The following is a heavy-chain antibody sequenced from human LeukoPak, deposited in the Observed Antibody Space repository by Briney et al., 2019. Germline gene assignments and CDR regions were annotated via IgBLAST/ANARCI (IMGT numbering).Heavy chain of an antibody. CDR3: VRDLYRIVVVPHYFDY. D-gene: IGHD3-22*01. J-gene: IGHJ4*02. Sequence: SETLSLTCTVSGGSISSYYWSWIRQPPGQGLEGIGDIYYSGSTNYNPSLKSRVTISVDTSKNQFSLKLSSVTAADTAVYYCVRDLYRIVVVPHYFDYWGQGTLVTVSS. CDR2: IYYSGST. CDR1: GGSISSYY. V-gene: IGHV4-59*01.